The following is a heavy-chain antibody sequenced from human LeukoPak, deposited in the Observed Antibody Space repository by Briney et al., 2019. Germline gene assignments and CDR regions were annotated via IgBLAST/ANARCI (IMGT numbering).Heavy chain of an antibody. V-gene: IGHV3-30*18. Sequence: PGGSLRLSCAASGLIFSRDGMHWVRQAPGKGLEWVAVISDDGNIKYYADSVKGRFTISRDNSKNTLFLQMNSLRVEDTAVYNCAKDRGPTTAQSVTDYWGQGTLVTVSS. D-gene: IGHD4-17*01. J-gene: IGHJ4*02. CDR2: ISDDGNIK. CDR3: AKDRGPTTAQSVTDY. CDR1: GLIFSRDG.